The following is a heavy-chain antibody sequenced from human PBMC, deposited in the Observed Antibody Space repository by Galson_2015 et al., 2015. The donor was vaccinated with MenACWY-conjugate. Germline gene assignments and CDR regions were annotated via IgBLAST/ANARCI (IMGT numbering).Heavy chain of an antibody. J-gene: IGHJ4*02. V-gene: IGHV3-74*01. D-gene: IGHD1-1*01. CDR1: GLTFNNYW. CDR3: ARDNNWSFDS. CDR2: IKADGSFS. Sequence: SLRLSCAASGLTFNNYWMHWVRHPPGKGLEWISYIKADGSFSNYADSVKGRFTISTDNAKNMVYLQMDGLGDEDTAVYFCARDNNWSFDSSAQGTLVTVSS.